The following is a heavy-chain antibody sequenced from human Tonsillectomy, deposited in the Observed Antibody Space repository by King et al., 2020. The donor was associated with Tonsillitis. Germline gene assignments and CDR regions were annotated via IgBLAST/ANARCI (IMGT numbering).Heavy chain of an antibody. CDR2: ISWNSGSI. D-gene: IGHD5-24*01. CDR1: GFTFDDYA. V-gene: IGHV3-9*01. CDR3: AKEIETADYYHGMDV. J-gene: IGHJ6*02. Sequence: VQLVESGGGLVQPGRSLRLSCAASGFTFDDYAMHWVRQAPGKGLEWVSGISWNSGSIAYADSVKGRFTISRDNAKNSLYLQMNSLRAEDTAVYYCAKEIETADYYHGMDVWGQGTTVTVSS.